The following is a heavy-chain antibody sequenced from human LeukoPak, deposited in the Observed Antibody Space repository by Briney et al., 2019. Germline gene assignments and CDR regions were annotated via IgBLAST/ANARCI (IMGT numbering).Heavy chain of an antibody. Sequence: KASETLSLTCTVSGGSISSYYWSWIRQPAGKGLEWIGRIYTSGSTNYNPSLKSRVTMSVDTSKNQFSLKLSSVTAADTAVYYCARGVRITIFGVAKTPYYYYYMDVWGKGTTVTVSS. CDR2: IYTSGST. CDR3: ARGVRITIFGVAKTPYYYYYMDV. CDR1: GGSISSYY. V-gene: IGHV4-4*07. D-gene: IGHD3-3*01. J-gene: IGHJ6*03.